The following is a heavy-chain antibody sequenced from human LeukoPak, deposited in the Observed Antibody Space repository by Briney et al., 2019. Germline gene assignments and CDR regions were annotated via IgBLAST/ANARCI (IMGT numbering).Heavy chain of an antibody. D-gene: IGHD3-22*01. CDR1: GGSISTY. Sequence: SETLSLTCTVSGGSISTYWSWIRQPAGKGLEWIGRIYSSGSTNYNPSLKSRVTMSVDTSKNQFSLKLSSVTAADTAVYYCARDADYYDSSGYDYWGQGTQVTVSS. V-gene: IGHV4-4*07. CDR2: IYSSGST. CDR3: ARDADYYDSSGYDY. J-gene: IGHJ4*02.